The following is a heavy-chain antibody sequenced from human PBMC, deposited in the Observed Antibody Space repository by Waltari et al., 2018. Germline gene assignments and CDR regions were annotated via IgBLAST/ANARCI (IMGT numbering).Heavy chain of an antibody. V-gene: IGHV1-3*01. CDR1: GYPFTSYA. J-gene: IGHJ4*02. Sequence: QVQLVQSGAAVKKPGASVKVSCKASGYPFTSYAMHWVRQAPGQRLEWMGWSNAGNGNTKYSQKFQGRVTITRDTSASTAYMELSSLRSEDTAVYYCARAHYGDYAAFDYWGQGNLVTVSS. D-gene: IGHD4-17*01. CDR3: ARAHYGDYAAFDY. CDR2: SNAGNGNT.